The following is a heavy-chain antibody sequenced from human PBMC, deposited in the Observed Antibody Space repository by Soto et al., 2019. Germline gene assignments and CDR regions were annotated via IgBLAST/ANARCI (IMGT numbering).Heavy chain of an antibody. CDR2: IYGGDTT. CDR3: ARVPAYGDDGYYMDV. J-gene: IGHJ6*03. Sequence: EVQLVESGGGLVQPGRSLRLSCAASGFSVGNSYMNWVRQAPGKGLEWVSVIYGGDTTYYADSVRGRFTVSRHNSKNTLYLQMNSLGAEDTAVYYCARVPAYGDDGYYMDVWGKGTTVTVSS. CDR1: GFSVGNSY. D-gene: IGHD4-17*01. V-gene: IGHV3-53*04.